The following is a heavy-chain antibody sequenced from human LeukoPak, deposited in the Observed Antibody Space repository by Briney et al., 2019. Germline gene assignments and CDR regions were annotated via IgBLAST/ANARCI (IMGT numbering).Heavy chain of an antibody. CDR1: GDPISSSYN. D-gene: IGHD1-26*01. V-gene: IGHV4-38-2*02. CDR3: AREHRGTYYVSAPTDLSWFDP. Sequence: SETLSLTCSVSGDPISSSYNWGWVRQPPGKGLEWIGSVSQTGSTHYNPSFKSRVSISVDMSKNQFSLTLRSVTAADTAVYYCAREHRGTYYVSAPTDLSWFDPWGQGALVTVSS. CDR2: VSQTGST. J-gene: IGHJ5*02.